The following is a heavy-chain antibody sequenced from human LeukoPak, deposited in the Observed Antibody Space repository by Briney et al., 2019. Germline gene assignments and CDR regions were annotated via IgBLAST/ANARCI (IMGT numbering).Heavy chain of an antibody. J-gene: IGHJ4*02. CDR1: GGTFSSYA. CDR2: IIPIFGTA. V-gene: IGHV1-69*01. CDR3: ARDLPYYDSSGPHFDY. Sequence: ASAKVSCKASGGTFSSYAISWVRQAPGQGLEWMGGIIPIFGTANYAQKFQGRVTITADESTSTAYMELSSLRSEDTAVYYCARDLPYYDSSGPHFDYWGQGTLVTVSS. D-gene: IGHD3-22*01.